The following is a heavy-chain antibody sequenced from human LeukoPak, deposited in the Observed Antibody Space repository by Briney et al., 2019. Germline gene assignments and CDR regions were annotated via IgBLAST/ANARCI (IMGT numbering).Heavy chain of an antibody. Sequence: ASVKVSCTASGGTFSSYAISWVRQAPGQGLEWMGGIIPIFGTANYAQKFQGRVTITADKSTSTAYMELSSLRSEDTAVYYCASRGREWLYSGAFDIWGQGTMVTVSS. CDR2: IIPIFGTA. CDR3: ASRGREWLYSGAFDI. V-gene: IGHV1-69*06. CDR1: GGTFSSYA. J-gene: IGHJ3*02. D-gene: IGHD3-3*01.